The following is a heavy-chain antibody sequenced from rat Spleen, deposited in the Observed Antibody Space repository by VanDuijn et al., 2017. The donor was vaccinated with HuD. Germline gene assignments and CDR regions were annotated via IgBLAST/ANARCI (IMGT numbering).Heavy chain of an antibody. CDR1: GLSLTSNT. V-gene: IGHV2-1*01. CDR2: VWGDGST. Sequence: QVQLKESGPGLVQPSQTLSLTCTVSGLSLTSNTVHWVRQPPGKGLEWMGGVWGDGSTAYNSALKSRLSISRDASKSQVFLKLNILQTEDTAIYYCTREGMGITPLYFDYWGQGVMVTVSS. CDR3: TREGMGITPLYFDY. J-gene: IGHJ2*01. D-gene: IGHD1-9*01.